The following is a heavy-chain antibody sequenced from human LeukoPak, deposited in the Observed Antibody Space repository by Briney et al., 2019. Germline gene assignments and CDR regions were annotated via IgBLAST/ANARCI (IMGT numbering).Heavy chain of an antibody. D-gene: IGHD6-6*01. CDR3: ARHTKYSSSSRVFDY. CDR2: IYPGDSDP. CDR1: GCSFTSYW. V-gene: IGHV5-51*01. Sequence: GGARQISCKGAGCSFTSYWSGWGGQMPGKGLEGMGIIYPGDSDPSYRPSFQAQVPISAANSINTAYLQCTSLKPSDTAIYYCARHTKYSSSSRVFDYWGQGTLVTVSS. J-gene: IGHJ4*02.